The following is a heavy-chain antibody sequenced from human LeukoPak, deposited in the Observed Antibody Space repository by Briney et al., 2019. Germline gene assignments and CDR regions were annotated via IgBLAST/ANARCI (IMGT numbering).Heavy chain of an antibody. V-gene: IGHV3-74*01. J-gene: IGHJ5*02. Sequence: GGSLRLSCAASGFTFSSYWMHWVRQAPGKGLVWVSRINSDGSSTSYADSVKGRFTISRDNAKNTLYLQTNSLRAEDTAVYYCAKQVDTAMGGAWGQGTLVTVSS. D-gene: IGHD5-18*01. CDR2: INSDGSST. CDR3: AKQVDTAMGGA. CDR1: GFTFSSYW.